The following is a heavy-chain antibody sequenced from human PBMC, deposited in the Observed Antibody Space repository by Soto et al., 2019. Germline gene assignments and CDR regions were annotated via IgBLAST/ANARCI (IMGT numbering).Heavy chain of an antibody. CDR2: IFYSGST. D-gene: IGHD3-10*02. Sequence: QVQLQESGPGLVKPSETLSLTCTVSGGSISSYYWSWIRQPPGKGLEWIGFIFYSGSTSYNPSLNSRVTISIDTSEYQCSLKLNSVTAADTAVYYCASMIGDPVLSFDSWGQGTLVAVSS. J-gene: IGHJ5*01. CDR3: ASMIGDPVLSFDS. V-gene: IGHV4-59*01. CDR1: GGSISSYY.